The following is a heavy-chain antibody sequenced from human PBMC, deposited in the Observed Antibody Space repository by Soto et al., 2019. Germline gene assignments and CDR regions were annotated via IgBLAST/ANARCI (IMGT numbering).Heavy chain of an antibody. CDR1: GFTFSSYE. V-gene: IGHV3-48*03. CDR2: ISSSGSTI. CDR3: ARICGGDCYAYDAFDI. J-gene: IGHJ3*02. Sequence: EVQLVESGGGLVQPGGSLRLSCAASGFTFSSYEMNWVRQAPGKGLEWVSYISSSGSTIYYADSVKGRFTISRDNAKNSLYLQMNSLRAEDTAVYYCARICGGDCYAYDAFDIWGQGTMVTVSS. D-gene: IGHD2-21*02.